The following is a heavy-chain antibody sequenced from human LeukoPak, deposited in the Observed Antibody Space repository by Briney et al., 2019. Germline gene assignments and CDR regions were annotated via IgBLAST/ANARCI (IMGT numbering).Heavy chain of an antibody. CDR3: ATDSLTATGFDY. D-gene: IGHD4-17*01. V-gene: IGHV1-2*02. Sequence: ASVKVSCKASGYTSTGYYIHWVRQAPGQGLEWMGLINPNNGGTTYAQKFQGRVTMTRDTSISTAYMELTRLRSDDTAVYYCATDSLTATGFDYWGQGTLVTVSS. J-gene: IGHJ4*02. CDR1: GYTSTGYY. CDR2: INPNNGGT.